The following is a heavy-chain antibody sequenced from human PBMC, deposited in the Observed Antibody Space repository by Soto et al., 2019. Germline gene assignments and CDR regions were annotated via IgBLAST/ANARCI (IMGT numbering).Heavy chain of an antibody. CDR2: IDPSDSYT. CDR1: GYSFTSYW. CDR3: ASPGYSSGPNYYYYAMDV. V-gene: IGHV5-10-1*01. Sequence: PGESLKISCKGSGYSFTSYWISWVRQMPGKGLEWMGRIDPSDSYTNYSPSFQGHVTISADKSISTAYLQWSSLKASDTAMYYCASPGYSSGPNYYYYAMDVWGQGTTVTVSS. J-gene: IGHJ6*02. D-gene: IGHD6-19*01.